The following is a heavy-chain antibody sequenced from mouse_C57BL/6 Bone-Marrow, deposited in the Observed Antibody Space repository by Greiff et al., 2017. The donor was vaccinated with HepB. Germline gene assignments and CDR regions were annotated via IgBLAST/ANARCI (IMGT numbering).Heavy chain of an antibody. Sequence: VQLQESGAELVKPGASVKISCKASGYAFSSYWMNWVKQRPGKGLEWIGQIYPGDGDTNYNGKFKGKATQTADKSSSTAYMQLSSLTSEDSAVYFCARYGNYVFYFDYWGQGTTLTVSS. CDR1: GYAFSSYW. CDR3: ARYGNYVFYFDY. V-gene: IGHV1-80*01. D-gene: IGHD2-1*01. CDR2: IYPGDGDT. J-gene: IGHJ2*01.